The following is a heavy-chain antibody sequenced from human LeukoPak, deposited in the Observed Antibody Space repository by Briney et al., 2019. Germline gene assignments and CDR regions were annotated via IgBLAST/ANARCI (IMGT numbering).Heavy chain of an antibody. Sequence: GGSLRLSCTVSGFTVSTNSMSWVRRAPGKGLEWVSFIYSDNTHYSDSVKGRFTISRDNSKNTLYLQMNSLRAEDTAVYYRARRAGAYSHPYDYWGQGTLVTVSS. J-gene: IGHJ4*02. D-gene: IGHD4/OR15-4a*01. V-gene: IGHV3-53*01. CDR2: IYSDNT. CDR1: GFTVSTNS. CDR3: ARRAGAYSHPYDY.